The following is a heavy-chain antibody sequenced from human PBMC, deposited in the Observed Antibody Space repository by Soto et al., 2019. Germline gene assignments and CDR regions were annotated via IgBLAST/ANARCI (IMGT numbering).Heavy chain of an antibody. CDR2: IYYSGTT. D-gene: IGHD3-10*02. CDR3: AKGGCSSCWFDP. V-gene: IGHV4-59*01. Sequence: PSETLSLTCAVYGGSFSGYYWSWIRQPPGKGLEWIGYIYYSGTTNYNPSLKSRVAMSVDTSKNQFTLKLSSVTAADTAMYYCAKGGCSSCWFDPWGEGTLVTVSS. J-gene: IGHJ5*02. CDR1: GGSFSGYY.